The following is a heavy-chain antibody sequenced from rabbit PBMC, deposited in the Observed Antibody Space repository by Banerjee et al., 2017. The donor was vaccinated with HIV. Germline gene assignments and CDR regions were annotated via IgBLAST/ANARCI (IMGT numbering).Heavy chain of an antibody. V-gene: IGHV1S45*01. J-gene: IGHJ4*01. CDR3: ARYYIYPAGL. D-gene: IGHD6-1*01. CDR2: IYAGSSGST. Sequence: EESGGDLVKPEGSLTLTCTASGFSFSSGYWICWVRQAPGKGLEWIGCIYAGSSGSTYYASWAKGRFTISKTSSTTVTLQMTSLTAADTATYFCARYYIYPAGLWGPGTLVT. CDR1: GFSFSSGYW.